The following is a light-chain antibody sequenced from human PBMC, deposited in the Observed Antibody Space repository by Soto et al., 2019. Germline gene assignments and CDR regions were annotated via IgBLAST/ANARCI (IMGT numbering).Light chain of an antibody. V-gene: IGKV3-20*01. CDR2: GAS. J-gene: IGKJ4*01. CDR3: QQYASSPLT. Sequence: EIVLTQSPGTLSLSPGERATLSCRASQSFSSTYLAWYQQKPGQAPRLLIYGASSRATGIPDRFSGSGSGTDFTITISRLEPEDFAVYYCQQYASSPLTFAGGTKVEIK. CDR1: QSFSSTY.